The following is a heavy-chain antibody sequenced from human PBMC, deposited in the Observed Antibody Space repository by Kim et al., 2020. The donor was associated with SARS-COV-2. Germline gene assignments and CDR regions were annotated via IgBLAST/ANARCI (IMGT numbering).Heavy chain of an antibody. D-gene: IGHD4-17*01. J-gene: IGHJ6*01. CDR3: AKDLYGGDYYYYGMDG. CDR1: GFTFSSYG. Sequence: GGSLRLSCAASGFTFSSYGMHWVRQAPGKGLEWVAVISYDGSNKYYADSVKGRFTISRDNSKNTLYLQMNSLRAEDTAVYYCAKDLYGGDYYYYGMDGWG. CDR2: ISYDGSNK. V-gene: IGHV3-30*18.